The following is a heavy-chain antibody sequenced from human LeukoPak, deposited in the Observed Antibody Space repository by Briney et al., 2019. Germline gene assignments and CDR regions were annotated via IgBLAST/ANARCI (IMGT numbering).Heavy chain of an antibody. D-gene: IGHD3-10*01. CDR2: IIPIFGTA. CDR3: ARDRGYYYGSGSKYYFDY. J-gene: IGHJ4*02. CDR1: GGTFSSYA. V-gene: IGHV1-69*13. Sequence: ASVKVSCKASGGTFSSYAISWVRQAPGQGLEWMGGIIPIFGTANYAQKFQGRVTITADESTSTAYMELSSLRSEDTAVYYCARDRGYYYGSGSKYYFDYWGQGTLVTVSS.